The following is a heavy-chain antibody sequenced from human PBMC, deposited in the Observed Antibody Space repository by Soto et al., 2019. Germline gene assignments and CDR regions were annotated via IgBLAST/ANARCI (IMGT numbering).Heavy chain of an antibody. J-gene: IGHJ4*02. CDR2: IYHSGNT. D-gene: IGHD3-10*01. V-gene: IGHV4-4*02. CDR1: GGSISSSNW. CDR3: ARRWGEGRVDY. Sequence: QVQLQAAGPGLVKPSGTLSLTCAVSGGSISSSNWWSWARQPPGKGLEWIGEIYHSGNTNYNPSLKSRVTMAVDKSRNQFSLKLSSVTAADTAVYYCARRWGEGRVDYWGQGTLVTVSS.